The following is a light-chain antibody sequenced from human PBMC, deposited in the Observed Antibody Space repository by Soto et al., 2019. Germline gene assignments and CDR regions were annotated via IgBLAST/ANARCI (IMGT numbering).Light chain of an antibody. CDR2: GNS. Sequence: QSVLTQPPSASESPGQSVTISCTGTSSDVGGHHYVSWYQHHPGTAPKLLIYGNSNRPSGVPDRFSGSKSGTSASLAITGLQAEDEADYYCQSYDSSLSGVFGSGTKVTVL. CDR3: QSYDSSLSGV. V-gene: IGLV1-40*01. CDR1: SSDVGGHHY. J-gene: IGLJ1*01.